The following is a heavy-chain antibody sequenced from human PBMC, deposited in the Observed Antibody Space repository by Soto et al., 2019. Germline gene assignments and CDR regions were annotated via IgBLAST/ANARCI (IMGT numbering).Heavy chain of an antibody. V-gene: IGHV4-59*01. D-gene: IGHD3-22*01. CDR3: ARMNYYDTSGYPFDY. J-gene: IGHJ4*02. Sequence: SETLSLTCTVSGGSISYYYWSWIRQPPGKELEWIGSIYYSGTTNYNPSLKSRVTMSADTSKNQFSLKLNSVTAADTAVYYCARMNYYDTSGYPFDYWGQGMMVTVSS. CDR2: IYYSGTT. CDR1: GGSISYYY.